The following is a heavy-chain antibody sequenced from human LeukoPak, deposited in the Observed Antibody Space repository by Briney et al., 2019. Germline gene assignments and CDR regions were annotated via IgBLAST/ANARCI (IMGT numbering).Heavy chain of an antibody. CDR3: ARSSTSYDILTGSPGYFDY. CDR1: GGSISSGSYY. J-gene: IGHJ4*02. CDR2: IYTSGST. V-gene: IGHV4-61*02. D-gene: IGHD3-9*01. Sequence: SETLSLTCTVSGGSISSGSYYWSWIRQPAGKGLEWIGRIYTSGSTNYNPSLKSRVTISVDTSKNQFSLKLSSVTAADTAVYYCARSSTSYDILTGSPGYFDYWGQGTLVTVSS.